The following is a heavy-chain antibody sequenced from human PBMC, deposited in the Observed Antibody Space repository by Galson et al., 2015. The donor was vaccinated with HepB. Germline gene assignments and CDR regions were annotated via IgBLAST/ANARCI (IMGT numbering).Heavy chain of an antibody. CDR1: GFTFDDYT. J-gene: IGHJ6*02. Sequence: SLRLSCAASGFTFDDYTMHWVRQAPGKGLEWVSLISWDGGSTYYADSVKGRFTISRDNSKNSLYLQMNSLRTEDTALYYCAKDIGSSGYYLYYYYGMDVWGQGTTVTVSS. D-gene: IGHD3-22*01. CDR3: AKDIGSSGYYLYYYYGMDV. V-gene: IGHV3-43*01. CDR2: ISWDGGST.